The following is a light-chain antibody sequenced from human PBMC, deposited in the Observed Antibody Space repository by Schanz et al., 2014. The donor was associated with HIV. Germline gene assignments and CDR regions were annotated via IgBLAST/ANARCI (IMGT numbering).Light chain of an antibody. Sequence: DIQVTQSPSSLSASVGDRVTITCQASQDIQKYLNWYQQKPGEAPKLLIYDASNLQTGVPSRFSGSASGTDFTLTISSLQPEDLGTYYCQQTDSFPLTFGQGTRVEIK. CDR3: QQTDSFPLT. V-gene: IGKV1-33*01. J-gene: IGKJ1*01. CDR2: DAS. CDR1: QDIQKY.